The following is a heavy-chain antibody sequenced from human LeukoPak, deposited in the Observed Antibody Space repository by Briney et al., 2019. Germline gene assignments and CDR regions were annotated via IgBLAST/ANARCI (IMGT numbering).Heavy chain of an antibody. V-gene: IGHV3-23*01. J-gene: IGHJ4*02. CDR1: GFTFSSYA. CDR2: ISGSGGST. D-gene: IGHD3-22*01. Sequence: GGSLRLSCAASGFTFSSYAMSWVRQVPGKGLEWVSGISGSGGSTFYADSVRGRFTISRDNAKNSLYLQMNSLRAEDTAVYYCARDRNYYDRTCDYWGQGTLVTVSS. CDR3: ARDRNYYDRTCDY.